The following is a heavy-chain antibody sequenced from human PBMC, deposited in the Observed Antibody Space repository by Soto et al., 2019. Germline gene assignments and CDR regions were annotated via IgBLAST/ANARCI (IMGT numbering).Heavy chain of an antibody. D-gene: IGHD2-8*01. CDR2: ISGSGGST. CDR3: AKSRRKWYYYYMDV. V-gene: IGHV3-23*01. J-gene: IGHJ6*03. Sequence: GGSLILSCAASGFIFISYAMSWVRQAPGKGLEWVSAISGSGGSTYYADSVKGRFTISRDNSKNTLYLQMNSLRAEDTAVYYCAKSRRKWYYYYMDVWGKGTTVTVSS. CDR1: GFIFISYA.